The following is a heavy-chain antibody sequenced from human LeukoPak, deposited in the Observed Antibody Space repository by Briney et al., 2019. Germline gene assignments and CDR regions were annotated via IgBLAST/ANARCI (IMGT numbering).Heavy chain of an antibody. Sequence: PGGSLRLSCAASGFTFNDYAINWVRQAPGKGLEWVSVISGGTGGSTYYADSVKGRFTISRGNSKNTLYLQMNSLRAEDTAVYYCAKRGSSSWTQFDYWGQGTLVTVSS. CDR3: AKRGSSSWTQFDY. V-gene: IGHV3-23*01. J-gene: IGHJ4*02. D-gene: IGHD6-13*01. CDR1: GFTFNDYA. CDR2: ISGGTGGST.